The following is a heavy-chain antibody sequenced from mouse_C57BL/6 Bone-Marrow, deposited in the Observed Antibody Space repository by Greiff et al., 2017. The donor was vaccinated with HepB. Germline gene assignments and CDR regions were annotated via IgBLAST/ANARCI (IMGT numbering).Heavy chain of an antibody. CDR3: ARDLRSYWYFDV. V-gene: IGHV5-16*01. D-gene: IGHD1-1*01. CDR1: GFTFSDYY. Sequence: DVMLVESEGGLVQPGSSMKLSCTASGFTFSDYYMAWVRQVPEKGLEWVANINYDGSSTYYLDSLKSRFIISRDNAKNILYLQMSSLKSEDTATYYCARDLRSYWYFDVWGTGTTVTVSS. CDR2: INYDGSST. J-gene: IGHJ1*03.